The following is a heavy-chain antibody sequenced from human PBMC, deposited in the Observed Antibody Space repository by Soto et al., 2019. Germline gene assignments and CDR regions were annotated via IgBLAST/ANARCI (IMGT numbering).Heavy chain of an antibody. D-gene: IGHD2-21*02. V-gene: IGHV1-69*01. CDR1: GATFSTTG. Sequence: QVQLVQSGAEVRKPGASLRVSCKSSGATFSTTGISWVRQAPGQGLEWMGGIIPLFGTPKYARKIQGRVSITADESKNTEYMELNSRSPDGAAVYYCARASPVICGGDPCYRLDSSFDSWGQGSLVIVSS. CDR3: ARASPVICGGDPCYRLDSSFDS. CDR2: IIPLFGTP. J-gene: IGHJ5*01.